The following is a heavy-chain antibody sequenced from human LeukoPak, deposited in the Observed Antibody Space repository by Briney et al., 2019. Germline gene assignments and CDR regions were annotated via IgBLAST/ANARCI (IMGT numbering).Heavy chain of an antibody. J-gene: IGHJ5*02. Sequence: PSETLSLTCTVSGDSISTYFWSWICQAPGKGLEWVSYISSSGSTIYYADSVKGRFTISRDNAKNSLYLQMNSLRAEDTAVYYCARDGPEWFDPWGQGTLVTVSS. CDR3: ARDGPEWFDP. D-gene: IGHD1-14*01. CDR1: GDSISTYF. V-gene: IGHV3-11*04. CDR2: ISSSGSTI.